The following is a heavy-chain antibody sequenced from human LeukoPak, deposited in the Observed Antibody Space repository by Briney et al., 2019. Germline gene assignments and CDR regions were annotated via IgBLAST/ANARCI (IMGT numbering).Heavy chain of an antibody. J-gene: IGHJ4*02. V-gene: IGHV3-9*01. CDR1: GFTFDDYA. CDR2: LSWNSGSI. Sequence: TGGSLRLSCAASGFTFDDYAMHWVRQAPGKGLEWVSGLSWNSGSIGYADSVKGRFTISRDNAKNSLYLQMNSLRAEDTALYYCAKDSSSGWYGSDYWGQGTLVTVSS. CDR3: AKDSSSGWYGSDY. D-gene: IGHD6-19*01.